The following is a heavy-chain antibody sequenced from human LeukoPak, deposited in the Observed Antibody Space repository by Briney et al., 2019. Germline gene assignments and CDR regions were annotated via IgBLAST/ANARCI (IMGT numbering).Heavy chain of an antibody. CDR1: GFTFSRYW. D-gene: IGHD3-22*01. J-gene: IGHJ1*01. Sequence: PGGSLRLSCAASGFTFSRYWMHWVRQAPGKGLMWVSRISPDGSTTLYADSVKGRFTISRDNAKNTLYLQMNSLRAEDTAVYYCARDYDSSGYYSFQHWGQGTLVTVSS. CDR3: ARDYDSSGYYSFQH. CDR2: ISPDGSTT. V-gene: IGHV3-74*03.